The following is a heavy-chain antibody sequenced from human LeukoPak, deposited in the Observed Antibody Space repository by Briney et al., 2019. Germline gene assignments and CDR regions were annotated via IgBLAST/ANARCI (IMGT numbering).Heavy chain of an antibody. CDR3: ARLASSSWPLYYYYGMDV. CDR1: GYSFTSYD. J-gene: IGHJ6*02. Sequence: GASVKVSCKASGYSFTSYDINWVRQATGQGLEWMGSMNPNSANTGYAQKFQGRVTMTRNTSISTAYMELSSLRSEDTAVYYCARLASSSWPLYYYYGMDVWGHGTTVTVSS. CDR2: MNPNSANT. D-gene: IGHD6-13*01. V-gene: IGHV1-8*01.